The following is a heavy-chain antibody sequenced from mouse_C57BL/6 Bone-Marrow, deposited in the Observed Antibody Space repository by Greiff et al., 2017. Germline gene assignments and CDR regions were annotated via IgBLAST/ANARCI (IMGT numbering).Heavy chain of an antibody. CDR2: IDPSDSYT. CDR1: GYTFTSYW. CDR3: ARNDWGWYFDV. D-gene: IGHD4-1*01. Sequence: VQLQQPGAELVMPGASVKLSCKASGYTFTSYWMHWVKQRPGQGLEWIGEIDPSDSYTNYNQKFKGKSTLAVDKTSSTAYMQLSSLTSEDSAVYYCARNDWGWYFDVWGTGTTVTVSS. J-gene: IGHJ1*03. V-gene: IGHV1-69*01.